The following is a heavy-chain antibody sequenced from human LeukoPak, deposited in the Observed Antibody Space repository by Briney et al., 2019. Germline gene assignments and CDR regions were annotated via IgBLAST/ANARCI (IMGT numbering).Heavy chain of an antibody. CDR1: GGTFNSYA. D-gene: IGHD3-10*01. J-gene: IGHJ5*02. CDR2: IIPIFGTT. Sequence: GASVKVSCKASGGTFNSYAISWVRQAPGQGLEWMGGIIPIFGTTNYARKFRGRVTLTADKSTRTAYMELSSLRSEDTAVYYCAKDSTSLGVGWFDPWGQGTLVTVSS. CDR3: AKDSTSLGVGWFDP. V-gene: IGHV1-69*06.